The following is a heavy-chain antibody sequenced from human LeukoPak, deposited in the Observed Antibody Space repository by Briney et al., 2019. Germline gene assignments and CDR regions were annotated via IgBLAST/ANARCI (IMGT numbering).Heavy chain of an antibody. CDR3: ARQILGGFDY. V-gene: IGHV6-1*01. CDR1: GDSVSNKSAA. CDR2: TFYRSKWFN. D-gene: IGHD3-16*01. J-gene: IGHJ4*02. Sequence: SQTLSLTCAISGDSVSNKSAAWNWVRQSPSRGLEWLGRTFYRSKWFNDYAVSVKSRITINPDTSKNQFSLQLNSVTPEDTAVYYCARQILGGFDYWGQGTLVTVSS.